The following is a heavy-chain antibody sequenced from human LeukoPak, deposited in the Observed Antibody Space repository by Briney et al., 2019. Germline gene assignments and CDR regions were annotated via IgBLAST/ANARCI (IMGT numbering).Heavy chain of an antibody. CDR2: VHYREGT. Sequence: PSETLSLTCNVSGGSISSYYWTWIRQSPGKRLEWVGDVHYREGTNYNPSLRSRVTMSVDTSKNQFSLRLSSVTAADTALYYCARFLRGSNSNSYDYWGQGVSVTVSS. CDR3: ARFLRGSNSNSYDY. D-gene: IGHD3-10*01. V-gene: IGHV4-59*01. J-gene: IGHJ4*02. CDR1: GGSISSYY.